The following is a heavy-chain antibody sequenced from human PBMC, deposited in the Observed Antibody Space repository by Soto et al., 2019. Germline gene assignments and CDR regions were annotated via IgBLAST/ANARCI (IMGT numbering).Heavy chain of an antibody. V-gene: IGHV4-39*01. J-gene: IGHJ4*02. CDR1: GGSISSSSYY. CDR3: ARLRARGYSYGWDDY. Sequence: QLQLQESGPGLVKPSETLSLTCTVSGGSISSSSYYWGWIRQPPGKGLEWIGSIYYSGSTYYNPSLKSRVTISVDTSTNQFSLKLSSVTAADTAVYYCARLRARGYSYGWDDYWGQGTLVTVSS. CDR2: IYYSGST. D-gene: IGHD5-18*01.